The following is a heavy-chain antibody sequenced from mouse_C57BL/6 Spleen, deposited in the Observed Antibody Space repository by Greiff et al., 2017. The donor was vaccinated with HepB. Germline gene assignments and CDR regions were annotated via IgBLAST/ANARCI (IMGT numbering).Heavy chain of an antibody. CDR1: GYTFTSYG. CDR2: IYPRSGNT. CDR3: AREGGLRRYFDY. D-gene: IGHD2-2*01. Sequence: QVQLQQSGAELARPGASVKLSCKASGYTFTSYGISWVKQRTGQGLEWIGEIYPRSGNTYYNEKFKGKATLTADKSSSTAYMELRSLTSEDSAVYFCAREGGLRRYFDYWGQGTTLTVSS. V-gene: IGHV1-81*01. J-gene: IGHJ2*01.